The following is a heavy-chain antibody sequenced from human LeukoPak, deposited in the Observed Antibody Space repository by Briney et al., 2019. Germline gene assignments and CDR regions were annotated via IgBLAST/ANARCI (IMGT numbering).Heavy chain of an antibody. CDR2: IYYSGST. Sequence: PSETLSLTCTVSGGSISSGGYYWSWIRQHPGKGLEWIGYIYYSGSTYYNPSLKSRVTISVDRSKNQFSLKLSSVTTADTAVYYCARVYYYGSGTPGYFDYWGQGTLVTVSS. V-gene: IGHV4-31*03. CDR1: GGSISSGGYY. J-gene: IGHJ4*02. CDR3: ARVYYYGSGTPGYFDY. D-gene: IGHD3-10*01.